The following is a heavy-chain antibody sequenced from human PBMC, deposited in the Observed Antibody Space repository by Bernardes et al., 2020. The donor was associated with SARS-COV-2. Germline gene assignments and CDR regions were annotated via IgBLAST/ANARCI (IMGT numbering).Heavy chain of an antibody. J-gene: IGHJ4*02. D-gene: IGHD3-3*01. CDR3: ARDLTYDFWSGYSRVFDY. CDR1: GFTFSSYS. V-gene: IGHV3-48*01. Sequence: GGSLSLSCAASGFTFSSYSMNWVRQAPGKGLEWVSYISSSSSTIYYADPVKGRFTISRDNAKNSLYLQMNSLRAEDTAVYYCARDLTYDFWSGYSRVFDYWGQGTLVTVSS. CDR2: ISSSSSTI.